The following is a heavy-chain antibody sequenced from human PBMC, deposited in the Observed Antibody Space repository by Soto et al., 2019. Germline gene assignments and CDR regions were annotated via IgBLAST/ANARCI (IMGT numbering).Heavy chain of an antibody. V-gene: IGHV1-8*01. J-gene: IGHJ4*02. CDR2: MNPNSGNT. CDR3: ARATMVRGVIGGVRYFDY. Sequence: QVQLVQSGAEVKKPGASVKVSCKASGYTFTSYDINWVRQATGQGLEWMGWMNPNSGNTGYAQKFQGRVTMTRNTSISTAYMELSSLRSEDTAVYYCARATMVRGVIGGVRYFDYWGQGTLVTVSS. CDR1: GYTFTSYD. D-gene: IGHD3-10*01.